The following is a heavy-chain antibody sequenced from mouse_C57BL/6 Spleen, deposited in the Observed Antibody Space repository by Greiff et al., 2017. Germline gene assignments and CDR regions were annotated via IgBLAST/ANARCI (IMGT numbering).Heavy chain of an antibody. CDR2: ILPGSGST. D-gene: IGHD3-3*01. V-gene: IGHV1-9*01. Sequence: QVQLQQSGAELMKPAASVSLSCTATGYSFTGYWREWVKQRPGHGLEWIGEILPGSGSTNYNAKFKGKTTFTADTTSNTAYMQLSSLRTEDSAIYYCAYFRDWGPGTSVTVSS. CDR3: AYFRD. J-gene: IGHJ4*01. CDR1: GYSFTGYW.